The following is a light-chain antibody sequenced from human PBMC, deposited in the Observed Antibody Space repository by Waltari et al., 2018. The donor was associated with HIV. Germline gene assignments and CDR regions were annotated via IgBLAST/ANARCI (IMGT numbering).Light chain of an antibody. V-gene: IGKV4-1*01. CDR2: WAS. CDR3: QQYYSPPYT. J-gene: IGKJ2*01. CDR1: QSVLYNSNNKNY. Sequence: DIVMTQSPDSLAVSLGERATVNCKSSQSVLYNSNNKNYLAWYQQKPGQPPKMIIYWASTRESGVPDRFSASGSGTAFTLTISSLQAEDVAVYYCQQYYSPPYTFGQGTKLEIK.